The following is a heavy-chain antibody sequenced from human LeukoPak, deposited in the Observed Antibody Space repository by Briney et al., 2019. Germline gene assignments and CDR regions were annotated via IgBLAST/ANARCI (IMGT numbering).Heavy chain of an antibody. V-gene: IGHV3-23*01. Sequence: GGSLRLSCAASGFTFRSYAMSWVRQAPGKGLEWVSGISGSGASTYYADSVKGRLTISRDNSKNTLYLQMNSLRAEDTAVYYCARDAGDGAFDIWGQGTMVTVSS. CDR2: ISGSGAST. D-gene: IGHD7-27*01. J-gene: IGHJ3*02. CDR1: GFTFRSYA. CDR3: ARDAGDGAFDI.